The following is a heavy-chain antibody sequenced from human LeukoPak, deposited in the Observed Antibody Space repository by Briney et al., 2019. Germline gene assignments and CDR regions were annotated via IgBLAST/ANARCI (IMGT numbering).Heavy chain of an antibody. Sequence: GGSLRLSCAASGFTISSYGMHWVRQAPGKGLEWVAVISYDGSNKYYADSVKGRFTISRDNSKNTLYLQMNSLRAEDTAVYYCAKGDTVRFLEWLLSNPFDYWGQGTLVTVSS. CDR1: GFTISSYG. CDR2: ISYDGSNK. D-gene: IGHD3-3*01. CDR3: AKGDTVRFLEWLLSNPFDY. J-gene: IGHJ4*02. V-gene: IGHV3-30*18.